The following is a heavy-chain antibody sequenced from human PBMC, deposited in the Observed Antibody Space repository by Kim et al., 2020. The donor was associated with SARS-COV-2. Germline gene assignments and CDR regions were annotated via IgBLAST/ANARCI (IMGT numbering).Heavy chain of an antibody. V-gene: IGHV4-4*02. CDR2: IYHSGST. Sequence: SETLSLTCAVSGGSISSSNWWSWVRQPPGKGLEWIGEIYHSGSTNYNPSLKSRVTISVDKSKNQFSLKLSSVTAADTAVYYCARYYYDSSGYYGDFDYWGQGTLVTVSS. D-gene: IGHD3-22*01. J-gene: IGHJ4*02. CDR3: ARYYYDSSGYYGDFDY. CDR1: GGSISSSNW.